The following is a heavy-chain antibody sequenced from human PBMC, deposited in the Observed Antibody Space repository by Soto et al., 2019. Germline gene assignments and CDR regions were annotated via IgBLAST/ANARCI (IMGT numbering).Heavy chain of an antibody. CDR3: VSQHWRATNTPHYFDY. Sequence: SETLSLTCAVSGGSISSGGYSWSWIRQPPGKGLEWIGYIYHSGSTYYNPSLKSRVTISVDRSKNQFSLRLSSVTAADTGVYYCVSQHWRATNTPHYFDYWGQGTQVTVSS. CDR2: IYHSGST. D-gene: IGHD1-1*01. V-gene: IGHV4-30-2*02. J-gene: IGHJ4*02. CDR1: GGSISSGGYS.